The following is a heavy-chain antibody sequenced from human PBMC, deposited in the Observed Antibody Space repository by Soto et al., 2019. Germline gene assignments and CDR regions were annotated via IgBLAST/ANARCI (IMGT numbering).Heavy chain of an antibody. V-gene: IGHV1-8*01. CDR3: AKTTYFYFDL. J-gene: IGHJ2*01. CDR1: GYTLTSYD. D-gene: IGHD1-7*01. Sequence: QVQLVQSGAEVKKPGASVKVSCKASGYTLTSYDINWVRQATGQGLEWMGWMNPNSGNTGYAQKFQGRVTMTRNTSINTAYMELSSQRSEDTAVYYCAKTTYFYFDLWGRGTLVTVSS. CDR2: MNPNSGNT.